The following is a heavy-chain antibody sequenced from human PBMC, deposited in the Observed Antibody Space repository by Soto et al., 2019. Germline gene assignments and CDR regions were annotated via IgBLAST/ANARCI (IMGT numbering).Heavy chain of an antibody. V-gene: IGHV5-51*01. CDR3: ARLSSGYSFGYYFYY. D-gene: IGHD5-18*01. J-gene: IGHJ4*02. CDR1: GYSFTSYW. CDR2: VYPGYSDT. Sequence: ESLKISCNGSGYSFTSYWIGWVRQMPGKGPEWTGIVYPGYSDTRYSPSFQGQVTIPADKSLSTAYLQWSSLKASDTAMYYRARLSSGYSFGYYFYYWGQGTLVTVPS.